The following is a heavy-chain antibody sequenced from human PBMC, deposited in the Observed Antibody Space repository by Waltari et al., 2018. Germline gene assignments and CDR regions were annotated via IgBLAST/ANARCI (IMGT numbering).Heavy chain of an antibody. CDR1: GYTFTGYY. CDR2: INPNSGGT. CDR3: ARIRGYSSSSGHYYFDY. J-gene: IGHJ4*02. D-gene: IGHD6-6*01. V-gene: IGHV1-2*06. Sequence: QVQLVQSGAEVKKPGASVKVSCKASGYTFTGYYMHWVRQAPGQGLEWMGRINPNSGGTNYAQKFQGRVTMTRDTSISTAYMELSRLRSDDTAVYYCARIRGYSSSSGHYYFDYWGQGTLVTVSS.